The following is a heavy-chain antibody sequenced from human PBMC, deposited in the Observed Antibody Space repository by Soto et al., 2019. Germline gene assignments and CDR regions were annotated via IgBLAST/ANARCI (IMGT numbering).Heavy chain of an antibody. Sequence: QVQLQESGPGLVKPSQTLSLTCTVSGGSISSGGYYWSWIRQHPGKGLEWIGYIYYSGSTYYNPSLKSRVTISVDTSKNQFYLKLSSVTAADTAVYYCARGRITMVRGVYQGYYGMDVWGQGTTVTVSS. CDR1: GGSISSGGYY. J-gene: IGHJ6*02. V-gene: IGHV4-31*03. CDR3: ARGRITMVRGVYQGYYGMDV. CDR2: IYYSGST. D-gene: IGHD3-10*01.